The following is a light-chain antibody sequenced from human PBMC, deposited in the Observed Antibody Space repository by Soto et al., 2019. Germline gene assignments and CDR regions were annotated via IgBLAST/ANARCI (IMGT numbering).Light chain of an antibody. Sequence: DIQMTQSPSSLSASIGDRVTITCRASQSISTYLNWFPQKPGKAPQLLIHGASTLHSGVPSTFSGSGYGTDFTLTITSLRPEDFATYYCQQNYSPPPTSGGGTKVEIK. V-gene: IGKV1-39*01. CDR2: GAS. J-gene: IGKJ4*01. CDR1: QSISTY. CDR3: QQNYSPPPT.